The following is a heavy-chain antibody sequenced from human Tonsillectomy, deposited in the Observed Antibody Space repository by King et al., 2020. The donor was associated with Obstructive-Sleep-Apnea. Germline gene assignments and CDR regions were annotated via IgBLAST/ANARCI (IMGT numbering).Heavy chain of an antibody. CDR2: INWNGDTT. J-gene: IGHJ4*02. V-gene: IGHV3-43D*03. CDR3: ATDTDSNFRTIIFDY. Sequence: VQLVESGGVVVQPGGSLRVSCAASGFIFDDYAMYWVRQAPGKGLEWVSLINWNGDTTYYADSVKGRFTISRDNSKNSLSLQMNSLRPEDTAFYYCATDTDSNFRTIIFDYWGQGTLVTVSP. CDR1: GFIFDDYA. D-gene: IGHD4-11*01.